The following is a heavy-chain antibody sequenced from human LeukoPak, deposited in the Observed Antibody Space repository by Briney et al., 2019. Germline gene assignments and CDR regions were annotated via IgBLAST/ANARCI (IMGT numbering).Heavy chain of an antibody. D-gene: IGHD6-19*01. Sequence: SETLSLTCTVSGGSISGSIYYWGWIRQSPGKGLEWIGSIFYSGTTYYNPSLKGRVTISVDTSKNQFSLNLSSVTAADAAVYYCVRPYNSGWYAFDYWGQGTLVTVSS. V-gene: IGHV4-39*01. CDR1: GGSISGSIYY. CDR3: VRPYNSGWYAFDY. J-gene: IGHJ4*02. CDR2: IFYSGTT.